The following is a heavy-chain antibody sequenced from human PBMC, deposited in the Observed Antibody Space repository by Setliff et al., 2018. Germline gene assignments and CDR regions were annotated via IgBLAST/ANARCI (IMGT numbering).Heavy chain of an antibody. J-gene: IGHJ4*02. CDR1: GFRFTNFG. CDR2: VFTATDDT. CDR3: VRQDILTGYYAFDY. V-gene: IGHV1-18*01. Sequence: ASVKVSCKTSGFRFTNFGFSWVRQAPGQGLEWLGRVFTATDDTQFRTEFQGRVSVTRDTSMSTTYMELSGLRSDDTAVYYCVRQDILTGYYAFDYWGQGTLVTVSS. D-gene: IGHD3-9*01.